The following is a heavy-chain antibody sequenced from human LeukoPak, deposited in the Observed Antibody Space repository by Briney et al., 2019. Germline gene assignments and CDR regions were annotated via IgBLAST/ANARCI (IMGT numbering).Heavy chain of an antibody. CDR1: GGSFSGYY. D-gene: IGHD6-13*01. V-gene: IGHV4-34*01. J-gene: IGHJ6*04. Sequence: SETLSLTCAVYGGSFSGYYWSWIRQPPGKGLEWIGEINHSGSTNYNPSLKSRITISLDMSENQFPLKLSSVTAADTAVYYCARGPLRSVWYEGPHYYYGMDVWGKGTTVTVSS. CDR2: INHSGST. CDR3: ARGPLRSVWYEGPHYYYGMDV.